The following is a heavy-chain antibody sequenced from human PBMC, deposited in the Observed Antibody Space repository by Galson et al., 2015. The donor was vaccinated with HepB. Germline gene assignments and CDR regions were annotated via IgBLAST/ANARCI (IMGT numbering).Heavy chain of an antibody. D-gene: IGHD3-9*01. CDR1: GYTFTGYY. V-gene: IGHV1-2*06. CDR3: ARGREHDILTGYYRGGVLDFDY. CDR2: INPNSGGT. Sequence: SVKVSCKASGYTFTGYYMHWVRQAPGQGLEWMGRINPNSGGTNYAQKFQGRVTMTRDTSISTAYMELSRLRSDDTAVYYCARGREHDILTGYYRGGVLDFDYWGQGTLVTVSS. J-gene: IGHJ4*02.